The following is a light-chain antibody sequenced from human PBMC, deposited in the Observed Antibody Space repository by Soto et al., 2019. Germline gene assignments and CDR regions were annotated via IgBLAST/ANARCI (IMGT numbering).Light chain of an antibody. J-gene: IGKJ4*01. CDR1: LGIRND. Sequence: AIQLTQSPSALSASVGDRVTITCRASLGIRNDLGWYQQKPGEAPRLLVYGASTLQSGVPSSFSGSGSGTEFTLTISSLQLEDFGTYYCLQDYNYPLTFGGGTRLEI. CDR2: GAS. V-gene: IGKV1-6*02. CDR3: LQDYNYPLT.